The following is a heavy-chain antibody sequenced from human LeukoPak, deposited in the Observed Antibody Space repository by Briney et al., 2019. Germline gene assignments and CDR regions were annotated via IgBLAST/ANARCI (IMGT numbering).Heavy chain of an antibody. J-gene: IGHJ4*02. CDR1: GGSISSYY. CDR3: ARAPILYYFDC. Sequence: PSETLSPTCTVSGGSISSYYWSWIRQPPGKELEWIGYIYSTGSTSYNPSLKSRVTISIDTSKNQFSLNLNSVTAADTAVYYCARAPILYYFDCWGQGTLVTVSS. V-gene: IGHV4-59*08. CDR2: IYSTGST.